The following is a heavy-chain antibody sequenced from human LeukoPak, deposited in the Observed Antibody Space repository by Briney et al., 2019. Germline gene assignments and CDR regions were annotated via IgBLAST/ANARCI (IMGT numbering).Heavy chain of an antibody. Sequence: GGSLRHSCAASGFTFSTCAMHWVRQAPGKGLEYVAAISGNGDSTYYANSVEGRFTISRDNSKNTLYLQMGSLRPEDMAVYYCAREVYAGNWFDPWGQGTLVTVSS. CDR3: AREVYAGNWFDP. V-gene: IGHV3-64*01. CDR2: ISGNGDST. J-gene: IGHJ5*02. D-gene: IGHD2-8*01. CDR1: GFTFSTCA.